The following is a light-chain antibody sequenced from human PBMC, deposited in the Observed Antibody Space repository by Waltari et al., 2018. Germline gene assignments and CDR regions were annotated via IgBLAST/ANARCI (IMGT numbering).Light chain of an antibody. J-gene: IGKJ1*01. V-gene: IGKV3-20*01. CDR3: QKYVSLPAT. CDR1: QSVSRS. Sequence: EIVLTQSPGTLSLSPGERATLSCRASQSVSRSLAWYQQKQGQAPRLLIYDASTRATGIPDRFSGSGSGTDFSLTISRLEPEDFAVYYCQKYVSLPATFGQGTKVEIK. CDR2: DAS.